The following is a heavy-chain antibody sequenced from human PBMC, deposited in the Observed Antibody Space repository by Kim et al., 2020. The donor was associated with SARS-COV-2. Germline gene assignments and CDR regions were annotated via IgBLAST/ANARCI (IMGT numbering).Heavy chain of an antibody. CDR3: ARTLPSHSSSFGKSDY. V-gene: IGHV3-64*01. D-gene: IGHD6-6*01. Sequence: SVKGRFTISRDNSKNTLYLQMGSLRAEDMAVYYCARTLPSHSSSFGKSDYWGQGTLVTVSS. J-gene: IGHJ4*02.